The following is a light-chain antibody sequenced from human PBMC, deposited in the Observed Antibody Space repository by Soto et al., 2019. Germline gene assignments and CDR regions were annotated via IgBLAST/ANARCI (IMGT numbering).Light chain of an antibody. CDR3: QHYHNWPPYS. J-gene: IGKJ2*01. CDR1: QTINNN. V-gene: IGKV3-15*01. Sequence: EIVMTQSPATLSVSPGERATLSCRASQTINNNLAWYQQKPGQAPRLLISGASTRAPDIPARFSGSGSGTEFTLTISSLQSEDFAVYYCQHYHNWPPYSFGQGTKLQIK. CDR2: GAS.